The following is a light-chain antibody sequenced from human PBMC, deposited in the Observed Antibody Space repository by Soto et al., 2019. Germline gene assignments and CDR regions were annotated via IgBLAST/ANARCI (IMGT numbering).Light chain of an antibody. CDR1: QSVSTS. Sequence: DIQMIQSPSSLSAAIGDRVTITCRASQSVSTSLNWYQQKPWKAPKLLIFDASNLQSAVPSRFSGSEAGADFTLTISSLQLEECATYYCQQSHGFPYPFGQGTKLDI. V-gene: IGKV1-39*01. J-gene: IGKJ2*01. CDR3: QQSHGFPYP. CDR2: DAS.